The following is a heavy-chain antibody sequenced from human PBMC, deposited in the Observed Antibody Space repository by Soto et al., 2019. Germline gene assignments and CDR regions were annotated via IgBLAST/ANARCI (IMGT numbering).Heavy chain of an antibody. J-gene: IGHJ4*02. CDR2: IYYSGST. Sequence: QVQLQESGPGLVKPSQTLTLTCSVSGGSINSGGYYWTWIRQHPGKGLVWIGNIYYSGSTSYKPSLKSRVTISIDTSKTHFSLKLSSVTAADTAVYYCARSSISKKIDYWGQGTLVTVSS. D-gene: IGHD2-2*01. CDR3: ARSSISKKIDY. CDR1: GGSINSGGYY. V-gene: IGHV4-31*03.